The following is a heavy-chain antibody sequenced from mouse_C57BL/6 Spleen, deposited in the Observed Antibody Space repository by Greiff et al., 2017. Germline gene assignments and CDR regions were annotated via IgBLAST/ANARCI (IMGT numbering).Heavy chain of an antibody. CDR3: ANSESTVVLDY. Sequence: VQLVESGAELARPGASVKLSCKASGYTFTSYGISWVKQRTGQGLEWIGEIYPRSGNTYYNEKFKGKATLTADKSSSTAYMELRSLTSEDSAVYFCANSESTVVLDYWGQGTTLTVSS. CDR1: GYTFTSYG. CDR2: IYPRSGNT. V-gene: IGHV1-81*01. D-gene: IGHD1-1*01. J-gene: IGHJ2*01.